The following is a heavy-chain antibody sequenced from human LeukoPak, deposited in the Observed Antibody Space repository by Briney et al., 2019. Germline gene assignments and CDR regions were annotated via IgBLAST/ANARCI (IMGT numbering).Heavy chain of an antibody. CDR3: ARHGGYSGSYYVGFWFDP. V-gene: IGHV4-59*08. CDR1: GGSISSYY. D-gene: IGHD1-26*01. J-gene: IGHJ5*02. Sequence: SETLSLTCTVSGGSISSYYWRWIRQPPGKGLEWIGYIYYSGSTNSNPSLKSRVTISVDTSKNQFSLKLSSVTAADTAVYYCARHGGYSGSYYVGFWFDPWGQGTLVTVSS. CDR2: IYYSGST.